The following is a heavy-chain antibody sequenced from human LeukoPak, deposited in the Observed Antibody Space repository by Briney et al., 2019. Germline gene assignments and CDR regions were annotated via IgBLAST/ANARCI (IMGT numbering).Heavy chain of an antibody. CDR3: ARGRGRKGYSYEYYFDY. V-gene: IGHV4-34*01. J-gene: IGHJ4*02. CDR1: GGSFSGYY. Sequence: SETLSLTCAVYGGSFSGYYWSWIRQPPGKGLEWIGEINHSGSTNYNPSLKSRVTISVDTSKNQFSLKLSSVTAADTAVYYCARGRGRKGYSYEYYFDYWGQGTLVTVSS. CDR2: INHSGST. D-gene: IGHD5-18*01.